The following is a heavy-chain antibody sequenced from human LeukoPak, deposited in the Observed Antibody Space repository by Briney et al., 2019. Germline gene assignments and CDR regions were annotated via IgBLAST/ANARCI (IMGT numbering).Heavy chain of an antibody. J-gene: IGHJ4*02. V-gene: IGHV4-34*01. CDR1: GGSFSGYY. Sequence: PSETLSLTCAVYGGSFSGYYWSWIRQPPGKGLEWIGEINHSGSTNYNPSLKSRVTISVDTSKNQFSLKLSSVTAADTAVYYCARAEHIVVVTGIDYWGQGTLVAVSS. CDR2: INHSGST. D-gene: IGHD2-21*02. CDR3: ARAEHIVVVTGIDY.